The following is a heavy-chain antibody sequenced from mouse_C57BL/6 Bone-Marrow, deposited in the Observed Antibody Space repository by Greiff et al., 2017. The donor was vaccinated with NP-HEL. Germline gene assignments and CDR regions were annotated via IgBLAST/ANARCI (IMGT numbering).Heavy chain of an antibody. D-gene: IGHD4-1*01. J-gene: IGHJ4*01. V-gene: IGHV1-22*01. CDR1: GYTFTDYN. CDR2: INPNNGGT. CDR3: ATLLTGAAYARYY. Sequence: VQLQQSGPELVKPGASVKMSCKASGYTFTDYNMHWVKQSHGKSLEWIGYINPNNGGTSYIQKFKGKATLTVNKSSSTAYMELRSLTSEDSAVYDCATLLTGAAYARYYWGQGTSVTVSS.